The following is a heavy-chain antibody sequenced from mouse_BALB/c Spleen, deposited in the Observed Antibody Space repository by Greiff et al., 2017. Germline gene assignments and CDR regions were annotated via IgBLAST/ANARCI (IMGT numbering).Heavy chain of an antibody. CDR3: ARGRTTDYWDD. D-gene: IGHD1-1*01. CDR2: ISSGGST. CDR1: GFTFSSYA. Sequence: EVKLMESGGGLVKPGGSLKLSCAASGFTFSSYAMSWVRQTPEKRLEWVASISSGGSTYYPDSVKGRFTISRDNARNILYLQMSSLRSEDTAMYYCARGRTTDYWDDWGQGTTLTVAS. J-gene: IGHJ2*01. V-gene: IGHV5-6-5*01.